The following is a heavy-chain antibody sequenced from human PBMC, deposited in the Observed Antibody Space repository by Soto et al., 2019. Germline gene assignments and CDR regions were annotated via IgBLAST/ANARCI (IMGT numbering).Heavy chain of an antibody. CDR2: ISGSGGTT. Sequence: EVQVLESGGGLVQPGGSLRLSCAASGFSFSTYAMTWVHQAPGKGLEWVSAISGSGGTTYYADSVKGRFTISRDNSKYTLYLQMNSLRAEDTAVYYCAKDRTVADYYYYYGMDVWGQGTTVTVSS. J-gene: IGHJ6*02. D-gene: IGHD6-19*01. CDR1: GFSFSTYA. CDR3: AKDRTVADYYYYYGMDV. V-gene: IGHV3-23*01.